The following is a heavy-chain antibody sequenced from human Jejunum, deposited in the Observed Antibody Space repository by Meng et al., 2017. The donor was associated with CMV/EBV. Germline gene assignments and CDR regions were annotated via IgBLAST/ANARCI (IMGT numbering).Heavy chain of an antibody. CDR3: ARDQDTTMLAY. Sequence: VSGGSVTSGTYYWSWIRQPPGKGLEWIGYIYYSGSTNYNPSLKSRVTISVDTSKNQFSLKLSSVTAADTAVYYCARDQDTTMLAYWGQGTLDTVSS. V-gene: IGHV4-61*01. J-gene: IGHJ4*02. D-gene: IGHD3-10*02. CDR1: GGSVTSGTYY. CDR2: IYYSGST.